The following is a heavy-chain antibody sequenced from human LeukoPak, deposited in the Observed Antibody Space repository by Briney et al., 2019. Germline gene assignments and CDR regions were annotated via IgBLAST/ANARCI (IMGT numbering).Heavy chain of an antibody. J-gene: IGHJ6*03. CDR1: GGTFSSYT. CDR3: ARGLHYDISTGYSPYYYYYMDV. V-gene: IGHV1-69*02. D-gene: IGHD3-9*01. CDR2: IIPILGIA. Sequence: SVKVSCKASGGTFSSYTISWVRQAPGQGLEWMGRIIPILGIANYAQKFQGRVTITADKSTSTAYMELSSLRSEDTAVYYCARGLHYDISTGYSPYYYYYMDVWGKGTTVTVSS.